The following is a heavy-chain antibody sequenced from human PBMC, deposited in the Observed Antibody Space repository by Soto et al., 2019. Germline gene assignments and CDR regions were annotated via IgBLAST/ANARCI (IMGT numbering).Heavy chain of an antibody. CDR2: VNPGGIT. V-gene: IGHV4-34*01. CDR1: GGSLSGYY. Sequence: SETLSLTCAVYGGSLSGYYWTWIRQPPGKGLEWIGEVNPGGITNYSPSVKSRLTISLDTSKKQVSLEMTSVTATDTAVYYCGRVVIKMAIQSLDSWGPGTLVT. J-gene: IGHJ4*02. CDR3: GRVVIKMAIQSLDS.